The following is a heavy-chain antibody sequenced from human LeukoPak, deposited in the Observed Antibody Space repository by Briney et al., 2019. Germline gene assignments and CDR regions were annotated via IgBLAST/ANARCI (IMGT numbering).Heavy chain of an antibody. Sequence: RRSLRPSSAAAGXTSSSDTMNWVRQRHRKVLEWVACIITSSSYIHYAESVKGRFTISRDNAKNSLFLQINSLRAEDTAVYYCARDIATAGHFAFDYWGQGTLVTVSS. CDR1: GXTSSSDT. D-gene: IGHD6-13*01. V-gene: IGHV3-21*01. J-gene: IGHJ4*02. CDR3: ARDIATAGHFAFDY. CDR2: IITSSSYI.